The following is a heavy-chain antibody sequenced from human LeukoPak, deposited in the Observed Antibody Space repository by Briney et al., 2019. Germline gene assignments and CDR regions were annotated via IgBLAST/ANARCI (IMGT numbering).Heavy chain of an antibody. D-gene: IGHD6-6*01. Sequence: ASVKVSCKASGDTFRNYAISWVREAPGQGLEWMGRIIPIFGTTRYAQKLQGRVTMTTDTSTSTAYMELRSLRSDDTAVYYCARDSIAARLGYWGQGTLVTVSS. CDR3: ARDSIAARLGY. V-gene: IGHV1-69*05. J-gene: IGHJ4*02. CDR1: GDTFRNYA. CDR2: IIPIFGTT.